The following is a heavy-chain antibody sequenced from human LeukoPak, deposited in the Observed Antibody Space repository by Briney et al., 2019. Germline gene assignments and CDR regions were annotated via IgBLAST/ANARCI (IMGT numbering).Heavy chain of an antibody. D-gene: IGHD2-15*01. J-gene: IGHJ4*02. CDR3: ARATRGVASDFDY. CDR2: ISSSGSDI. Sequence: GGSLRLSCAASGFFLNNYAMNWVRQAPGKGLEWVSAISSSGSDIDYADSVKGRFTISRDNAKNSLYLQMNSLRAEDTAVYYCARATRGVASDFDYWGQGTLVTVSS. V-gene: IGHV3-21*01. CDR1: GFFLNNYA.